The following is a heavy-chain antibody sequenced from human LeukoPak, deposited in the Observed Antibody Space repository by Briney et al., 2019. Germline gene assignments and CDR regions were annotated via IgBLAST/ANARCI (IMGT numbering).Heavy chain of an antibody. CDR3: ARVGGREQNWFDP. J-gene: IGHJ5*02. CDR2: IIPIFGTA. D-gene: IGHD1-26*01. Sequence: ASVKVSCKASGGTFSSYAISWVRQAPGQGLEWMGGIIPIFGTANYAQKFQGRVTITADKSTSTAYMELRSLRSDDTAVYYCARVGGREQNWFDPWGQGTLVTVS. CDR1: GGTFSSYA. V-gene: IGHV1-69*06.